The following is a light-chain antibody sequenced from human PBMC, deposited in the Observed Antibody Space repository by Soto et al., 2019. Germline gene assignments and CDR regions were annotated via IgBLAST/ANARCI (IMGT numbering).Light chain of an antibody. CDR1: SIDVGSYNL. Sequence: QSVLTQPASVSGSPGQSITISCTGNSIDVGSYNLVSWYQQHPGKAPKLMIYEVSKRPSGVSNRFSGSKSGNTASPTISGLQAEDEADYYCCSYAGSYIYVFGTGTKVTVL. J-gene: IGLJ1*01. V-gene: IGLV2-23*02. CDR3: CSYAGSYIYV. CDR2: EVS.